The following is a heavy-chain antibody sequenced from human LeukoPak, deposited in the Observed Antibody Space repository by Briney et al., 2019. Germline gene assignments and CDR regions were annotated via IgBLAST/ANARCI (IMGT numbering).Heavy chain of an antibody. J-gene: IGHJ3*02. CDR1: GFTFDGYG. CDR2: IRYDGSNK. D-gene: IGHD5-12*01. Sequence: GGSLRLSCAASGFTFDGYGMHWVRQAPGKGLEWVAFIRYDGSNKYYADSVKGRFTISRDNSKNTLYLQMNSLRAEDTAVYYCAKDIGVATITNDAFDIWGQGTMVTVSS. V-gene: IGHV3-30*02. CDR3: AKDIGVATITNDAFDI.